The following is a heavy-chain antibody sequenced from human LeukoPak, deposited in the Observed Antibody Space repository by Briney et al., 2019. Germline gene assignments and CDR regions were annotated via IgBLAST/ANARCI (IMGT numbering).Heavy chain of an antibody. CDR1: GFTFSSYG. Sequence: GGSLRLSCAASGFTFSSYGMSWVRQAPGKGLELVSYISSSGSPKYYADSVKGRFTISRDNAKNSLYLQMNSLTAEDTAIYYCAREGRYYGSGSHRDGFDIWGQGTMVTVSS. J-gene: IGHJ3*02. CDR3: AREGRYYGSGSHRDGFDI. CDR2: ISSSGSPK. V-gene: IGHV3-48*04. D-gene: IGHD3-10*01.